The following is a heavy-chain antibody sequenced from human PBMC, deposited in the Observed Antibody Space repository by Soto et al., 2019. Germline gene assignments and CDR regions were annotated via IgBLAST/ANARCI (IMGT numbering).Heavy chain of an antibody. CDR1: GFTFSSYG. D-gene: IGHD3-16*02. V-gene: IGHV3-30*18. CDR2: ISYDGSNK. CDR3: AKEGPSATSYRYYYYYMDV. Sequence: GGSLRLSCAASGFTFSSYGMHWVRQAPGKGLEWVAVISYDGSNKYYADSVKGRFTISRDNSKNTLYLQMNSLRAEDTAVYYCAKEGPSATSYRYYYYYMDVWGKGTTVTVSS. J-gene: IGHJ6*03.